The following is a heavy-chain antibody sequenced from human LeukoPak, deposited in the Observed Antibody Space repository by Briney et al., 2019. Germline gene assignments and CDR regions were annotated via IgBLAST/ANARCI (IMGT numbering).Heavy chain of an antibody. CDR1: GGSISSSSYY. CDR2: IYYSGST. CDR3: ARGTTYYSIY. D-gene: IGHD3-10*01. J-gene: IGHJ4*02. Sequence: PSETLSLTCTVSGGSISSSSYYWGWIRQPPGKGLEWIGSIYYSGSTYYNPSLKSRVTISVDTSKNQFSLKLSSVTAADTALYYCARGTTYYSIYWGQGTLVTVSS. V-gene: IGHV4-39*01.